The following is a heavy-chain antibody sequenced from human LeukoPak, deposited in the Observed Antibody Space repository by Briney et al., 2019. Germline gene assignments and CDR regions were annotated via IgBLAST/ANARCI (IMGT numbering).Heavy chain of an antibody. V-gene: IGHV4-4*07. CDR2: IYTSGST. CDR1: GGSISSYY. CDR3: ARDHAVRGGTWIDY. D-gene: IGHD3-10*01. Sequence: SETLSLTCTVSGGSISSYYWSWVRQPAGKGLEWIGRIYTSGSTNYNPSLKSRVTMSVDTSKNQFSLKLSSVTAADTAVYYCARDHAVRGGTWIDYWGQGTLVTVSS. J-gene: IGHJ4*02.